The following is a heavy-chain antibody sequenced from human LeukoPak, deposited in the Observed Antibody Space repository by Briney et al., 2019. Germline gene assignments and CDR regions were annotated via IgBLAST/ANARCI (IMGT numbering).Heavy chain of an antibody. CDR3: AREGCSSTSCYANWFDP. CDR2: IHHSGST. V-gene: IGHV4-59*01. CDR1: GGSISSYY. J-gene: IGHJ5*02. D-gene: IGHD2-2*01. Sequence: SETLSLTCTVSGGSISSYYWSWIRQPPGEGLEWIGFIHHSGSTNYNPSLKSRVTISVDTSKNQFSLKLSSVTAADTAVYYCAREGCSSTSCYANWFDPWGQGTLVTVSS.